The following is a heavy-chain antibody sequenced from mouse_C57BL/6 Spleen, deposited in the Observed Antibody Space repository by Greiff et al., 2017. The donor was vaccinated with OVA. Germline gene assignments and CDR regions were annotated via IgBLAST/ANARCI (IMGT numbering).Heavy chain of an antibody. CDR3: AKGGYGSSYAMDY. Sequence: QVQLQQPGTELVKPGASVKLSCKASGYTFTSYWMHWVKQRPGQGLEWIGNINPSNGGTNYNEKFKSKATLTVDKSSSTAYMQLSSLTSEDSAVYYGAKGGYGSSYAMDYWGQGTSVTVSS. CDR1: GYTFTSYW. D-gene: IGHD1-1*01. CDR2: INPSNGGT. V-gene: IGHV1-53*01. J-gene: IGHJ4*01.